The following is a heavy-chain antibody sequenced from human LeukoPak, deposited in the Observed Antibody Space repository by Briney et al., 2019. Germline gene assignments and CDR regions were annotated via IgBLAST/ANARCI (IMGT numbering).Heavy chain of an antibody. CDR1: GFTFDDYA. CDR3: AKDIFDSSGWYALGFDY. CDR2: ISWDGGST. D-gene: IGHD6-19*01. Sequence: GGSLRLSCAASGFTFDDYAMHWVRQAPGKGLEWVSLISWDGGSTYYADSVKGRFTISRDNSKNSLYLQMNSLKAEDTALYYCAKDIFDSSGWYALGFDYWGQGTLVTVSS. J-gene: IGHJ4*02. V-gene: IGHV3-43D*03.